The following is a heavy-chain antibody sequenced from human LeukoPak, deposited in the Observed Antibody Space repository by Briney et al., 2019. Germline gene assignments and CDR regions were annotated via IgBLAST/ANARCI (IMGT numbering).Heavy chain of an antibody. CDR3: ARVRGHCSGGSCYSDYYYGMDV. J-gene: IGHJ6*02. CDR1: GYTFTSYY. Sequence: ASVKVSCKASGYTFTSYYMHWVRQAPGQGLEWMGIINPSGGSTSYAQKFQGRVTMTRDTSTSTVYMELSSLRSEDTAVYYCARVRGHCSGGSCYSDYYYGMDVWGQGTTVTVSS. CDR2: INPSGGST. D-gene: IGHD2-15*01. V-gene: IGHV1-46*01.